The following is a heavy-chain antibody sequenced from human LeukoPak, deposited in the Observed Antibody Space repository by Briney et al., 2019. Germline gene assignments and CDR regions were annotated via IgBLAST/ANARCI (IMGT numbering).Heavy chain of an antibody. Sequence: GESLKISCKGSGYIFTSYWIGWVRQMPGKGLEWMGIISPGDSDTAYSPSFQGQVTISADESINTAYLQWSSLKASDTAMYYCARRNGYNAGALDFDYWGQGTLVTVSS. CDR3: ARRNGYNAGALDFDY. CDR1: GYIFTSYW. J-gene: IGHJ4*02. CDR2: ISPGDSDT. D-gene: IGHD5-24*01. V-gene: IGHV5-51*01.